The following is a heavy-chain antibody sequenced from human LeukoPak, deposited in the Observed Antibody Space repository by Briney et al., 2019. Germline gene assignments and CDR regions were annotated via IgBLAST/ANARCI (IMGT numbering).Heavy chain of an antibody. V-gene: IGHV1-3*01. CDR2: INPDNGNA. D-gene: IGHD3-10*01. CDR1: GYTFTSYA. J-gene: IGHJ4*02. Sequence: ASVKVSCRASGYTFTSYAMHWVRQAPGQRLEWMGWINPDNGNAEYSQKFQGRITITRDPSATTAYMELSSLRSEDMAVYYCAKDRGGTGDFDYWGQGTLVTVSS. CDR3: AKDRGGTGDFDY.